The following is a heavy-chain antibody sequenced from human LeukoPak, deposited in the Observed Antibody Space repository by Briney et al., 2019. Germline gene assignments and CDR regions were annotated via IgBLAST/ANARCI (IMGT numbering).Heavy chain of an antibody. CDR3: ARGSVRVGMDV. V-gene: IGHV3-13*01. Sequence: GGSLRLSCEASGITFSTSDMHWVRQAPGKGLEWVSVIGTAGDTYYADSVKGRFTISRENAKNSLYLQMNSLRAGDTAVYYCARGSVRVGMDVWGQGTTVTVSS. CDR2: IGTAGDT. J-gene: IGHJ6*02. D-gene: IGHD6-13*01. CDR1: GITFSTSD.